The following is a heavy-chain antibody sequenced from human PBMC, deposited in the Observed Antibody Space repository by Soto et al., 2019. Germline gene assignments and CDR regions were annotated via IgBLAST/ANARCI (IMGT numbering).Heavy chain of an antibody. Sequence: QVQLVQSGAEVKKPGASVKVSCKASGYTFTGYYMHWVRQAPGQGLEWMGWINPNSGGTNYAQKFQGWVTMTRDTSISTAYMELSRLRSDDTAVYYCARGDRDVVVVAATRGVRNWEYYFDYWGQGTLVTVSS. CDR2: INPNSGGT. CDR1: GYTFTGYY. D-gene: IGHD2-15*01. V-gene: IGHV1-2*04. CDR3: ARGDRDVVVVAATRGVRNWEYYFDY. J-gene: IGHJ4*02.